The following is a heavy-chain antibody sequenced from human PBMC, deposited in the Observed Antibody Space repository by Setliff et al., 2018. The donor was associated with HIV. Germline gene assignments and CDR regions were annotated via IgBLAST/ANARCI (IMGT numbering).Heavy chain of an antibody. CDR2: INYSGGT. J-gene: IGHJ6*03. CDR1: GGSFGGYY. D-gene: IGHD2-2*02. CDR3: AREPAAIQGAYYYYYLDV. V-gene: IGHV4-34*01. Sequence: SETLSLTCAVYGGSFGGYYWSWIRQPPGKGLEWIGEINYSGGTNYNPSLKSRVTISVDTSKNQFSLELSSVTAADTAVYYCAREPAAIQGAYYYYYLDVWGKGTAVTVSS.